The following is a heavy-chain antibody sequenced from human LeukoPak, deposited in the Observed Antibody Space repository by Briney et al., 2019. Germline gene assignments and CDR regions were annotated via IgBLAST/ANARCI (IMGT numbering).Heavy chain of an antibody. Sequence: SETLSLTCAVYGGSFSGYYWSWIRQPPGKGLEWIGEINHSGSTNYNPSLKSRVTISVDTSKNQFSLKLSSVTAADTAVYYCARDLSLDYWGQGTLVTVSS. V-gene: IGHV4-34*01. CDR1: GGSFSGYY. CDR2: INHSGST. CDR3: ARDLSLDY. J-gene: IGHJ4*02.